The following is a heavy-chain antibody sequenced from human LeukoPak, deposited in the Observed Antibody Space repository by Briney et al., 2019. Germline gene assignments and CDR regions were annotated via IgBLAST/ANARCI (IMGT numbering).Heavy chain of an antibody. CDR2: IYYSGST. CDR1: GGSISSGGYY. D-gene: IGHD4-23*01. Sequence: SETLSLTCTVSGGSISSGGYYWSWIRQHPGKGLEWIGYIYYSGSTYYNPSLKSRVTISVDTSKNQFSLKLSSVTAADTAVYYCARVVTSTLVVTPDYFDYWGQGTLVTVSS. CDR3: ARVVTSTLVVTPDYFDY. J-gene: IGHJ4*02. V-gene: IGHV4-31*03.